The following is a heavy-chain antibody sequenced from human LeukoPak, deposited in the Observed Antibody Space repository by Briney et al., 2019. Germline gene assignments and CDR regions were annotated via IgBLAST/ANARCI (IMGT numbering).Heavy chain of an antibody. V-gene: IGHV4-39*07. CDR1: GGSISSRSYY. CDR2: IYYSGST. J-gene: IGHJ6*03. D-gene: IGHD3-16*01. CDR3: ARETSQRGAHYMDV. Sequence: PSETLSLTCNVSGGSISSRSYYWGWIRQPPGKGLEWIGSIYYSGSTYYNSSLKSRVTISVDTSKNQLSLKLTSVTAADTAVYYCARETSQRGAHYMDVWGKGTTVTISS.